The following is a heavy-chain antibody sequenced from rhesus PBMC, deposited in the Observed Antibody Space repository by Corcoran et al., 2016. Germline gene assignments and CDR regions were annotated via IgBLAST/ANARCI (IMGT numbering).Heavy chain of an antibody. V-gene: IGHV4-173*01. D-gene: IGHD1-44*02. CDR1: GGSISSNY. CDR3: ARDETVAAYSGSYFDAFDF. CDR2: ISGSGGST. J-gene: IGHJ3*01. Sequence: QLQLQESGPGLVKPSETLSLTCAVSGGSISSNYWSWIRQPPGKGLEWIGRISGSGGSTVYNPSLKHRVTISTDTSNNQFSLKLSSVTAADTAVYYCARDETVAAYSGSYFDAFDFWGQGLRVTVSS.